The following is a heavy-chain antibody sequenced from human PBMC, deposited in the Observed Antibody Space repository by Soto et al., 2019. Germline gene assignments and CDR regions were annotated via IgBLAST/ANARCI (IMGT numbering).Heavy chain of an antibody. CDR1: GGSINSGAHY. V-gene: IGHV4-31*03. CDR3: ARVASASWLDY. J-gene: IGHJ4*02. Sequence: QVQLQESGPGLVKPSQTLSLTCTVSGGSINSGAHYWSWLRQHPGKGLEWIGYIYYSGDTQYNPSLKRRVTISLDTSKNQFSLKLNSVTAADTAVYYCARVASASWLDYWGQGTLVTVSS. D-gene: IGHD2-2*01. CDR2: IYYSGDT.